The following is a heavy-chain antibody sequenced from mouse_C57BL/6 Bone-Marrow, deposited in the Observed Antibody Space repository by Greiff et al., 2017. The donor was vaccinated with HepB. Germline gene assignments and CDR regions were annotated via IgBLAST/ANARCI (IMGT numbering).Heavy chain of an antibody. CDR1: GYSITSGYY. CDR2: ISYDGSN. Sequence: EVKLMESGPGLVKPSQSLSLTCSVTGYSITSGYYWNWIRQFPGNKLEWMGYISYDGSNNYNPSLKNRTSITRDTSKNQFFLKLNSVTTEDTATYYCARNEYYFDYWGQGTTLTVSS. V-gene: IGHV3-6*01. J-gene: IGHJ2*01. CDR3: ARNEYYFDY.